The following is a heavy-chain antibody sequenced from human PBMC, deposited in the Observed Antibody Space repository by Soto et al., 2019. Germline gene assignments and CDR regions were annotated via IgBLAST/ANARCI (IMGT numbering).Heavy chain of an antibody. CDR1: GFTFSSYG. CDR3: ANGSRYFDCLLPNYYYYYGMDV. V-gene: IGHV3-30*18. CDR2: ISYDGSNK. J-gene: IGHJ6*02. D-gene: IGHD3-9*01. Sequence: QVQLVESGGGVVQPGRSLRLSCAASGFTFSSYGMHWVRQAPGKGLEWVAVISYDGSNKYYADSVKGRFTISRDNSKNTMYLHMNILRAEDTSVYYCANGSRYFDCLLPNYYYYYGMDVWGQGTTVTFSS.